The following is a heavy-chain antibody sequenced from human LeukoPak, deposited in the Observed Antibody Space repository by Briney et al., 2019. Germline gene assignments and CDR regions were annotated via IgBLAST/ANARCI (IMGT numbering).Heavy chain of an antibody. CDR2: IADDGGVK. CDR3: AREATWGEWYFDH. D-gene: IGHD3-3*01. CDR1: GITFSRHG. J-gene: IGHJ4*02. Sequence: PGGSLRLSCVASGITFSRHGMDWVLRAPGKGLEWVAVIADDGGVKQYADSVKGRFTVSRDNSKSTLYLQMNGLSVEDTAIYYCAREATWGEWYFDHWGQGTPVTVSS. V-gene: IGHV3-30*03.